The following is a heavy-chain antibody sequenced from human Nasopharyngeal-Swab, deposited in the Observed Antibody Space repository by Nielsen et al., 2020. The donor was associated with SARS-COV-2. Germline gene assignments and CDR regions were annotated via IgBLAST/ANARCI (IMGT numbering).Heavy chain of an antibody. CDR3: ATAYNGNYYWDY. CDR2: MYPRDSDT. D-gene: IGHD1-7*01. CDR1: GYSFSSYW. V-gene: IGHV5-51*01. Sequence: GGSLRLSCKGSGYSFSSYWIGWVRQMPGKGLEWMGIMYPRDSDTRYSPSFQGQVTISVDKSISTAYLQWSSLKASDTAMYYCATAYNGNYYWDYWGQGTLVAVSS. J-gene: IGHJ4*02.